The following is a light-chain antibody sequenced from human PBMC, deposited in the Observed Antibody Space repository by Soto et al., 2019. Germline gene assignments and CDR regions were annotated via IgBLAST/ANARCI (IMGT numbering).Light chain of an antibody. V-gene: IGKV3-15*01. Sequence: LVMTQSPATLSVSPGERATLSCRASQSVSSNLAWYQQKPGQAPRLLIYGASTRATGIPARFSGSGSGTEFTLTISGLQSEDFAVYYCQQYNGWPRTFGQGTKVDIK. J-gene: IGKJ1*01. CDR2: GAS. CDR1: QSVSSN. CDR3: QQYNGWPRT.